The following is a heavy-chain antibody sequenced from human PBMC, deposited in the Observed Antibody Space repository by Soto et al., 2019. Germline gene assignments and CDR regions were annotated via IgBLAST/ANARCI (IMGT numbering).Heavy chain of an antibody. V-gene: IGHV4-39*01. J-gene: IGHJ5*02. CDR3: TRRYNWNDNYFDP. D-gene: IGHD1-20*01. Sequence: SVTLSLTCTASGASISVHSYHSPWNRQPPGKGLEWMGSSCYSWSTYFYPSRKRRATISVDTSKNQFSLRLTSVTAADTAIYYCTRRYNWNDNYFDPWGPGALVTVSS. CDR2: SCYSWST. CDR1: GASISVHSYH.